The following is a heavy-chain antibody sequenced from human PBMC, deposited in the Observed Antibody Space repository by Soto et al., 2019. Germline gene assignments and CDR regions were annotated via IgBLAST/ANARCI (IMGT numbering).Heavy chain of an antibody. V-gene: IGHV4-4*07. J-gene: IGHJ5*02. D-gene: IGHD4-17*01. CDR1: GGSISKFY. Sequence: PSETLSLTCSVSGGSISKFYWSWIRKTAGKGLEWMGRVYATVTTDYNPSLRSRVAMSVDISKKTFSLRLTSVTAADTGVYYCVRDGSKTLRDWFDPWGQGKLVTVSS. CDR2: VYATVTT. CDR3: VRDGSKTLRDWFDP.